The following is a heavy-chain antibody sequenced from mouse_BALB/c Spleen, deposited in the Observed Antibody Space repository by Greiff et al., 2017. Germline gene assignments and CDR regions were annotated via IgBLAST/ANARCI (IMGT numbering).Heavy chain of an antibody. V-gene: IGHV5-9-4*01. Sequence: DVKLVESGGGLVKPGGSLKLSCAASGFTFSSYAMSWVRQSPEKRLEWVAEISSGGSYTYYPDTVTGRFTISRDNAKNTLYLEMSSLRSEDTAMYYCARSNDGPFAYWGQGTLVTVSA. CDR1: GFTFSSYA. CDR3: ARSNDGPFAY. J-gene: IGHJ3*01. D-gene: IGHD2-3*01. CDR2: ISSGGSYT.